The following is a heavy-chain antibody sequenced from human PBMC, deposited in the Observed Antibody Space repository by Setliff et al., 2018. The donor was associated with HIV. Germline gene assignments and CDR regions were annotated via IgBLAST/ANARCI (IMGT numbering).Heavy chain of an antibody. CDR3: GREVVIAAIGSLDL. J-gene: IGHJ4*02. V-gene: IGHV1-2*02. CDR1: GYIFSDYY. CDR2: INPNSGDT. Sequence: ASVKVSCKAYGYIFSDYYIHWVRQAPGQGHEWMGWINPNSGDTKYSERFQGRATMTRDTSMGAIFMELRSLTSADTAVYYCGREVVIAAIGSLDLWGQGTLVTVSS. D-gene: IGHD3-22*01.